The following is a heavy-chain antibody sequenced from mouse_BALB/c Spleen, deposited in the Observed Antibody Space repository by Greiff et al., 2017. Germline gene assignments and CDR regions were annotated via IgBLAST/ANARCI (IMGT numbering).Heavy chain of an antibody. J-gene: IGHJ4*01. CDR2: IDPENGDT. V-gene: IGHV14-4*02. CDR3: NAWLGFYAMDY. CDR1: GFNIKDYY. D-gene: IGHD3-3*01. Sequence: VQLQQSGAELVRPGALVKLSCKASGFNIKDYYMHWVKQRPEQGLEWIGWIDPENGDTEYAPKFQGKATMTADTSSNTAYLQLSSLTSEDTAVYYCNAWLGFYAMDYWGQGTSVTVSS.